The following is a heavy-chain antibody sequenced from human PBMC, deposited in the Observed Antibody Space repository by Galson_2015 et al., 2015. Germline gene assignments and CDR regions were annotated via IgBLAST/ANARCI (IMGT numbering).Heavy chain of an antibody. Sequence: SLRLSCAASGFTFSDAYMNWVRQAPGKGLEWVGRIKSNTFGGTSDYAAPVRGRFSISRDDSKNALSLQMNSLKTEDTAVYYCSTAPPPLAADGAFDIWGQGTMVTVSS. CDR3: STAPPPLAADGAFDI. V-gene: IGHV3-15*01. CDR2: IKSNTFGGTS. D-gene: IGHD2-15*01. CDR1: GFTFSDAY. J-gene: IGHJ3*02.